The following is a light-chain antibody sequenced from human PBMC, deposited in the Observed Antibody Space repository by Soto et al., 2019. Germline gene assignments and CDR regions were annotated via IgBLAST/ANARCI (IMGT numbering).Light chain of an antibody. V-gene: IGKV3-20*01. Sequence: EILLPQSPGTLFLCPGERATLSCRASQSVISNYLAWYQRKPGQTPRILIYGASTRDTGIPDRFSGSGSGTDFTLTISRLEPEDFALYFCHRYGDSPLTFGGGTKVDIK. CDR2: GAS. CDR1: QSVISNY. CDR3: HRYGDSPLT. J-gene: IGKJ4*01.